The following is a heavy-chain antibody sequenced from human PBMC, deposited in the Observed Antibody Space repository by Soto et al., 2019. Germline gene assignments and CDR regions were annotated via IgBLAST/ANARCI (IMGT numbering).Heavy chain of an antibody. CDR3: TTDQRSRDCSGYACYSGPHGMDV. V-gene: IGHV3-15*01. D-gene: IGHD2-15*01. CDR1: GFIFSNAY. CDR2: IKSEIDGGTT. Sequence: EIQLVEAGGGLVKPGGSRRLSCAASGFIFSNAYLNWVRQAPGKGLEWIGRIKSEIDGGTTDYASPVKGICAISRDDSPTPLYLQMSRLNTDDTAVDYCTTDQRSRDCSGYACYSGPHGMDVWGQGTTVTVSS. J-gene: IGHJ6*02.